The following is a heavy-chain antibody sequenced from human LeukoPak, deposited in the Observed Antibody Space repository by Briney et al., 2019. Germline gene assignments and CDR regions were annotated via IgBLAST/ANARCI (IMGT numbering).Heavy chain of an antibody. CDR2: IHYSGST. J-gene: IGHJ6*02. Sequence: SETLSLTCTVSGGSVSSGSYYWSWIRQPPGKGLEWIGYIHYSGSTNYNPSLKSRVTISVDTSKNQFSLKLSSVTAADTAVYYCARAHYDPKNYYYYYGMDVWGQGATVTVSS. V-gene: IGHV4-61*01. D-gene: IGHD3-22*01. CDR3: ARAHYDPKNYYYYYGMDV. CDR1: GGSVSSGSYY.